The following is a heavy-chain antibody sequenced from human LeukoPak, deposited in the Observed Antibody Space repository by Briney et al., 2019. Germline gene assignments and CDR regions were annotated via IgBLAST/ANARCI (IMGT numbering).Heavy chain of an antibody. D-gene: IGHD3-16*01. Sequence: GESLKISCKGFGYTFTSYWIGWVRQMPGKGLEWMGIIYPDDSDITYSPSFQRQVTISADKSISTAYLQWSSLKASDTAMYYCARQRFTTRAYAGNWFDPWGQGTLVTVSS. J-gene: IGHJ5*02. CDR1: GYTFTSYW. CDR2: IYPDDSDI. CDR3: ARQRFTTRAYAGNWFDP. V-gene: IGHV5-51*01.